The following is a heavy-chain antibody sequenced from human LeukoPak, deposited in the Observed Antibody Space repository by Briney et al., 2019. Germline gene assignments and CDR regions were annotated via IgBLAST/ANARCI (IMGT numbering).Heavy chain of an antibody. CDR2: IYYSGST. Sequence: SETLSLTCTVSGGSISSYYWSWIRQPPGKGLEWIGYIYYSGSTNYNPSLTSRVTISVDTSKNQFSLKLSSVTAADTAVYYCARGGDVYKYSHDAFDIWGQGTMFTVSS. CDR1: GGSISSYY. D-gene: IGHD5-24*01. J-gene: IGHJ3*02. CDR3: ARGGDVYKYSHDAFDI. V-gene: IGHV4-59*08.